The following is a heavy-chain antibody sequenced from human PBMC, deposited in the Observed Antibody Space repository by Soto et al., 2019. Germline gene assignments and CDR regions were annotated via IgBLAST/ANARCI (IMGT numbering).Heavy chain of an antibody. CDR3: ARDKITGLFDY. CDR2: IYYAGST. J-gene: IGHJ4*02. V-gene: IGHV4-59*12. Sequence: SETLSLTCSVSGDSLHSYYWSWIRQPPGKGLEWVGYIYYAGSTTYNPSLKSRVTISLDTSKNQFSLKLTSVTAADTAVYYCARDKITGLFDYWGQGTLVTVSS. D-gene: IGHD2-8*02. CDR1: GDSLHSYY.